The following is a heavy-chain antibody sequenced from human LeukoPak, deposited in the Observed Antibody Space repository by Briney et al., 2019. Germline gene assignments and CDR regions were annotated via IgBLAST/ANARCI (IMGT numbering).Heavy chain of an antibody. CDR1: GFTFSNYA. J-gene: IGHJ4*02. D-gene: IGHD6-19*01. CDR3: VKDSVVVAGLVNYFDY. V-gene: IGHV3-23*01. Sequence: GGSLRLSCAASGFTFSNYAMSWVRQAPGKGLEWVSAISGSGGDTFYTDSVKGRFNISRDNSKNTLYLQMKGLRAEDTAVYYCVKDSVVVAGLVNYFDYWGQGTLVTVSS. CDR2: ISGSGGDT.